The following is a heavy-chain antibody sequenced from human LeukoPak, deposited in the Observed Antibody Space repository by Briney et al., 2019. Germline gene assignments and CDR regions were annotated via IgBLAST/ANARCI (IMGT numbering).Heavy chain of an antibody. CDR1: GYTFTGYY. V-gene: IGHV1-2*02. CDR3: ASPMPHQIYDSRGGDAFDI. J-gene: IGHJ3*02. Sequence: ASVKVSCKASGYTFTGYYIHWVRQAPGQGLEWMGWINPNSGGTNYAQKFQGRVTMTRDTSITTAYMDLSRLRSDDTAVYYCASPMPHQIYDSRGGDAFDIWGQGTMVTVSS. CDR2: INPNSGGT. D-gene: IGHD3-22*01.